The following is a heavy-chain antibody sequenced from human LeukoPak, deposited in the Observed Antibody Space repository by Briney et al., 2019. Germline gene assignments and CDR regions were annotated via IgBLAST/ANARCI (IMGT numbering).Heavy chain of an antibody. CDR1: GYTFTGYY. V-gene: IGHV1-46*01. CDR2: IYPRDGST. Sequence: ASVKVSCKASGYTFTGYYIHWVRQAPGQGLEWMGMIYPRDGSTSYAQKFQGRVTVTRDTSTSTVHMELSGLRSEDTAVYYCARDQEGFDYWGQGTLVAVSS. J-gene: IGHJ4*02. CDR3: ARDQEGFDY.